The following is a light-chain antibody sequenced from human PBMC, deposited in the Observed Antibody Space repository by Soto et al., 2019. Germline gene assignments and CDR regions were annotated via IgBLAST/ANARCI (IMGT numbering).Light chain of an antibody. CDR2: GAS. CDR1: QSVVTN. V-gene: IGKV3-15*01. J-gene: IGKJ5*01. Sequence: EIVMTQSPATLSVSPGERATLSCRASQSVVTNLAWYQQKPGQAPRLLIYGASTRATGVPVRFSGSGSGTEFPLIISSLKSDDFAIYYCQQYNNWLSITFGQGTRLEIK. CDR3: QQYNNWLSIT.